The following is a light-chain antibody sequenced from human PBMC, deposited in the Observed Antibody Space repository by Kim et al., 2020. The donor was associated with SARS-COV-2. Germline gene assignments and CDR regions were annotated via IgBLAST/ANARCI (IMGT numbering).Light chain of an antibody. CDR3: CSYAGSYTLV. CDR1: SSDVGGYNY. J-gene: IGLJ2*01. Sequence: GQSVTISCTGTSSDVGGYNYVSWYQQHPDKAPRLMIFEVTKRPSGVPDRFSGSKSGDTASLTISGLQADDDADYYCCSYAGSYTLVFGGGTQLSVL. CDR2: EVT. V-gene: IGLV2-11*03.